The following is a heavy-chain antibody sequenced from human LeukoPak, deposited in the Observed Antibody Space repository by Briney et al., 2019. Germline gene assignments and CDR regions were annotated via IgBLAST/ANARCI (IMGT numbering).Heavy chain of an antibody. D-gene: IGHD3-22*01. J-gene: IGHJ4*02. Sequence: GGSLRLSCAASGFTFSSYSMNWVRQAPGKGLEWVSSNSSSSSYIYYADSVKGRFTISRDNAKNSLYLQMNSLRAEDTAVYYCARRGYDSSGYSYWGQGTLVTVSS. V-gene: IGHV3-21*01. CDR3: ARRGYDSSGYSY. CDR1: GFTFSSYS. CDR2: NSSSSSYI.